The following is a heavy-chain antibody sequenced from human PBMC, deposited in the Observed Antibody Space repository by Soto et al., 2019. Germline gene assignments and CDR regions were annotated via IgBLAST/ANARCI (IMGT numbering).Heavy chain of an antibody. CDR1: GYTFPSYA. Sequence: ASVKVSCKASGYTFPSYAMHWVRQAPGQRLEWMGWINAGNGNTKYSQKFQGRVTITRDTSASTAYMELSSLRSEDTAVYFCARVQILQLQNIFDYWGQGTLVTVSS. CDR3: ARVQILQLQNIFDY. V-gene: IGHV1-3*01. J-gene: IGHJ4*02. D-gene: IGHD1-1*01. CDR2: INAGNGNT.